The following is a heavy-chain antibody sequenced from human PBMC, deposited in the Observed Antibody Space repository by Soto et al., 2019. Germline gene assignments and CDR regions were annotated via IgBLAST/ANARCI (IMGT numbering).Heavy chain of an antibody. Sequence: QVQLVESGGGVVQPGRSLRLSCAASGFTFSSYGMHWVRQAPGKGLEWVAVIWYDGSNKYYADSVKGRFTISRDNSKNTLYRQMNSLRAEDTAVYYCARLAKARYYYDSSGYYDLAFDYWGQGTLVTVSS. J-gene: IGHJ4*02. V-gene: IGHV3-33*01. CDR1: GFTFSSYG. CDR3: ARLAKARYYYDSSGYYDLAFDY. D-gene: IGHD3-22*01. CDR2: IWYDGSNK.